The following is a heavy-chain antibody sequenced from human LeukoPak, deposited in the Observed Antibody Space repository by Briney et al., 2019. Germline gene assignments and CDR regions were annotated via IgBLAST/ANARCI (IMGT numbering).Heavy chain of an antibody. V-gene: IGHV3-23*01. CDR1: GFTFSSYA. J-gene: IGHJ5*02. CDR3: AKGTTVTTLNWFDP. CDR2: ISGSGGST. Sequence: GGSLRLSCAASGFTFSSYAMSWVRQAPGKGLEWVSAISGSGGSTYYADSVKGRFTISRDNSKTTLYLQMNSLRAEDTAVYYCAKGTTVTTLNWFDPWGQGTLVTVSS. D-gene: IGHD4-17*01.